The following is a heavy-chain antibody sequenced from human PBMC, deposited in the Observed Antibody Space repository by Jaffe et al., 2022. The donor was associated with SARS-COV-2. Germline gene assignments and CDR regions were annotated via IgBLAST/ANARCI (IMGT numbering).Heavy chain of an antibody. Sequence: QVQLQQWGAGLLKPSETLSLTCAVYGGSFSGYYWSWIRQPPGKGLEWIGEINHSGSTNYNPSLKSRVTISVDTSKNQFSLKLSSVTAADTAVYYCARRGGSGSYEPRNAFDIWGQGTMVTVSS. D-gene: IGHD1-26*01. CDR3: ARRGGSGSYEPRNAFDI. CDR2: INHSGST. J-gene: IGHJ3*02. V-gene: IGHV4-34*01. CDR1: GGSFSGYY.